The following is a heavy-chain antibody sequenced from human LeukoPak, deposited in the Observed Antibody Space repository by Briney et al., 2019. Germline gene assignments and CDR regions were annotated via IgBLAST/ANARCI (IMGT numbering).Heavy chain of an antibody. CDR1: GGSISSYY. J-gene: IGHJ4*02. CDR2: IYYSGST. D-gene: IGHD4-23*01. V-gene: IGHV4-59*01. CDR3: AGDYYGGNSSPYYCDY. Sequence: PSETLSLTCTVSGGSISSYYWSWIRQPPGKGLEGIGYIYYSGSTNYNPSLKSRVTISVDTSKNQFSLKLSSVTAADTAVYYCAGDYYGGNSSPYYCDYWGQGTLVTVSS.